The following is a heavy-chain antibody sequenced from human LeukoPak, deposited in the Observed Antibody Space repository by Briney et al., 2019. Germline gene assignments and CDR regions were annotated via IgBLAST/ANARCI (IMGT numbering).Heavy chain of an antibody. J-gene: IGHJ4*02. CDR2: IYPGDSDT. CDR1: GYSFTSYW. Sequence: GESLKISCKGSGYSFTSYWIGWVRQMPGKGLEWMGIIYPGDSDTRYSPSFQGQVTISADKSISTAYLQWSSLKALDTAMYYCARTAYYYDSSGYYSFDCWGQGTLVTVSS. V-gene: IGHV5-51*01. D-gene: IGHD3-22*01. CDR3: ARTAYYYDSSGYYSFDC.